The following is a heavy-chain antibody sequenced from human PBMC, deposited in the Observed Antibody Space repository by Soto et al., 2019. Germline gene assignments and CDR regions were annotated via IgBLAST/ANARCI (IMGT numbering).Heavy chain of an antibody. CDR2: IYHSGST. CDR1: GYSISSGYY. D-gene: IGHD2-21*02. Sequence: SETLSLTCAVSGYSISSGYYWGWIRQPPGKGLEWIGSIYHSGSTYYNPSLKSRVTISVDTSKNQFSLKLSSVTAADTAVYYCARDGTAYCGGDCYTDYWGQGTLVTVSS. V-gene: IGHV4-38-2*02. CDR3: ARDGTAYCGGDCYTDY. J-gene: IGHJ4*02.